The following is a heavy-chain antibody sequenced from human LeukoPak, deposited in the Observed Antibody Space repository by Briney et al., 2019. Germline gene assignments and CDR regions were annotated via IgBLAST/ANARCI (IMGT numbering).Heavy chain of an antibody. CDR3: ARCKDYYVSGSYYKTFDY. CDR2: IPYSGST. CDR1: GDSISSNNYY. V-gene: IGHV4-39*07. J-gene: IGHJ4*02. D-gene: IGHD3-10*01. Sequence: SETLSLTCTVSGDSISSNNYYWAWIRQPPGKGLEWIGSIPYSGSTYYNPSLKGRVTMSVDTSKNPFSLKLSSVPAADTAVYYCARCKDYYVSGSYYKTFDYWGQGTLVTVSS.